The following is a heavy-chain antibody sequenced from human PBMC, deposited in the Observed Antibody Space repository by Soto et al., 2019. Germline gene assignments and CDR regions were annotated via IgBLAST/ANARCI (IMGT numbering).Heavy chain of an antibody. CDR3: ARSEMATQTFDY. CDR2: IIPIFGTA. J-gene: IGHJ4*02. D-gene: IGHD5-12*01. CDR1: GGTFSSYA. Sequence: ASVKVSCKASGGTFSSYAISWVRQAPGQGLEWMGGIIPIFGTANYAQKFQGRVTITADESTSTGYMELRSLRSEDTAVYYCARSEMATQTFDYWGQGTLVTVPQ. V-gene: IGHV1-69*13.